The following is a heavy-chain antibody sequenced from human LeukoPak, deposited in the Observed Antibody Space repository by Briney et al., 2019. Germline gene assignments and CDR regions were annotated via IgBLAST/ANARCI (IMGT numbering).Heavy chain of an antibody. CDR2: IYYSGST. D-gene: IGHD5-18*01. CDR1: ARFISCVGYQ. Sequence: SETLSLTWTVSARFISCVGYQCSWIRQHPGKGLEWIGYIYYSGSTYYNPSLKSRVTISVDTSKNQFSLKLSSVTAADTAVYSCALGRRFNIQLEHCGEGTLVTVSS. J-gene: IGHJ1*01. V-gene: IGHV4-31*02. CDR3: ALGRRFNIQLEH.